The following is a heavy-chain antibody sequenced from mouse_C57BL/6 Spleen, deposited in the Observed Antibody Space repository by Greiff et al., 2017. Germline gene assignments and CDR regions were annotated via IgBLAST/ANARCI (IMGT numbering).Heavy chain of an antibody. CDR1: GYTFTDYY. V-gene: IGHV1-26*01. CDR3: ARGGAFYGNYDRMFAY. Sequence: EVQLQQSGPELVKPGASVKISCKASGYTFTDYYMNWVKQSHGKSLEWIGAINPNNGGTSYNQKFKGKATLTVDKSSSTAYMELRSLTSEDTAVYYCARGGAFYGNYDRMFAYWGQGTLVTVSA. D-gene: IGHD2-1*01. CDR2: INPNNGGT. J-gene: IGHJ3*01.